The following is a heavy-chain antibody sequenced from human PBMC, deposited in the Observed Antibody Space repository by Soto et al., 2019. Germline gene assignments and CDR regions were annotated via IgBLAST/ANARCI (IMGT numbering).Heavy chain of an antibody. CDR3: ARVPGIAAAGHSI. CDR2: INPSGGST. D-gene: IGHD6-13*01. V-gene: IGHV1-46*03. CDR1: GYTFTSYY. Sequence: QVQLVQSGAEVKKPGASVKVSCKASGYTFTSYYMHWVRQAPGQGLEWMGIINPSGGSTRYAQKFQGRVTMTRDTSTSTVYMELSSLRSEDTAVYYCARVPGIAAAGHSIWGQGTMVTVSS. J-gene: IGHJ3*02.